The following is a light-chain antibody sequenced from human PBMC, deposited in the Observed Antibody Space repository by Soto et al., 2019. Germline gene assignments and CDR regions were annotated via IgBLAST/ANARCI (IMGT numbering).Light chain of an antibody. Sequence: EIIMTQSPATLSVYKGERATLSCRASQSVSSNLAWYQQKPGQAPRLLIYGASNRATGIPDRFSGSGSGTDFTLTISRLEPEDFAVYYCQQYGSSGTFGQGTKVDIK. CDR1: QSVSSN. CDR2: GAS. CDR3: QQYGSSGT. V-gene: IGKV3-20*01. J-gene: IGKJ1*01.